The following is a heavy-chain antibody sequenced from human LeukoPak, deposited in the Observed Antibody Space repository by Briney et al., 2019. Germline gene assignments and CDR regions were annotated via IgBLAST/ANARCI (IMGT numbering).Heavy chain of an antibody. J-gene: IGHJ4*02. V-gene: IGHV3-21*01. CDR2: ITTRSSNT. CDR1: GFTFSTYD. Sequence: GRSLKLSCAASGFTFSTYDMIWVRQAPGKGLEWLSTITTRSSNTYYAEPAKGRFTISRDDAKNSLHLQMNSLRAEDTAVYYCGRNFNYWGQGTLVTVAS. CDR3: GRNFNY.